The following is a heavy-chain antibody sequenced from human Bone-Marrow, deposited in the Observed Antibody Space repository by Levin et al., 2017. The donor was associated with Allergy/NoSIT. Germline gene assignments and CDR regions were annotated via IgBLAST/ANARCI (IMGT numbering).Heavy chain of an antibody. Sequence: GGSLRLSCEGSGFNFSTHSMNWVRQTPEKGLEWVSSITSRSTYIHYADSVRGRFTISRDNAKNSLYLQMTSLRVDDTALYYCVASTPSDFWGQGTQVTVSS. V-gene: IGHV3-21*06. CDR2: ITSRSTYI. D-gene: IGHD3-3*01. J-gene: IGHJ4*02. CDR1: GFNFSTHS. CDR3: VASTPSDF.